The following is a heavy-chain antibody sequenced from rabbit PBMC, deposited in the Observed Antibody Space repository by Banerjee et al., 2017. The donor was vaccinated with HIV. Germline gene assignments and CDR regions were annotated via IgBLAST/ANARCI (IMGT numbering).Heavy chain of an antibody. CDR3: ARDGSGVNYDFNL. Sequence: QSLEESGGDLAQPEGSLTLTCKASGFDFSSYSRCWVRQAPGKGLEWIGCIYNGDGSTYYASWAKGRFTISKTSSTTVTLQMTSLTAADTATYFCARDGSGVNYDFNLWGPGTLVTVS. V-gene: IGHV1S40*01. D-gene: IGHD1-1*01. CDR2: IYNGDGST. CDR1: GFDFSSYS. J-gene: IGHJ4*01.